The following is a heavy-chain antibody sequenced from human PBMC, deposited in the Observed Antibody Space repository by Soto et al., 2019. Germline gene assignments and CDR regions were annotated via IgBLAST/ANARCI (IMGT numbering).Heavy chain of an antibody. D-gene: IGHD3-3*01. CDR2: IYWDDDK. J-gene: IGHJ4*02. CDR1: GFSLTTSGVG. V-gene: IGHV2-5*02. CDR3: AHRVLRTVFGLVTTTAIYFDF. Sequence: QITLNESGPTVVRPTETLTLTCRFSGFSLTTSGVGVGWIRQSPGKAPEWLALIYWDDDKRYSASLKSRLTITKDISKNQVVLTVSGLDPTDTATYYCAHRVLRTVFGLVTTTAIYFDFWGQGTPVAVSS.